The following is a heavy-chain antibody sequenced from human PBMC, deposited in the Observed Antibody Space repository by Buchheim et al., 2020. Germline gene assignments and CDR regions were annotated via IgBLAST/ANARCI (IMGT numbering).Heavy chain of an antibody. J-gene: IGHJ4*02. CDR1: GSSISSYY. CDR3: AREDCSGGSCYYFDY. Sequence: QVQLQESGPGLVKPSETLSLTCTVSGSSISSYYWSWIRQPPGKGLEWIGYIYYSGSTNYNPSLKSRVTISVDTSKNQFSLKLSSVTAADTAVYYCAREDCSGGSCYYFDYWGQGTL. D-gene: IGHD2-15*01. CDR2: IYYSGST. V-gene: IGHV4-59*01.